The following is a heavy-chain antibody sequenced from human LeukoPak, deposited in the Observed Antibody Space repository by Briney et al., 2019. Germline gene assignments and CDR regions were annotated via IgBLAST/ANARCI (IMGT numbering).Heavy chain of an antibody. CDR2: ISYDGSNK. Sequence: PGRSLRLSCAASGFTFSSYAMHWVRQAPGKGLEWVAVISYDGSNKYYADSVKGRFTISRDNSKNTLYLQMNSLRAEDTAVYYCARDRVPAAFSGSYNWFDPWGQGTLVTVSS. D-gene: IGHD2-2*01. CDR1: GFTFSSYA. J-gene: IGHJ5*02. V-gene: IGHV3-30-3*01. CDR3: ARDRVPAAFSGSYNWFDP.